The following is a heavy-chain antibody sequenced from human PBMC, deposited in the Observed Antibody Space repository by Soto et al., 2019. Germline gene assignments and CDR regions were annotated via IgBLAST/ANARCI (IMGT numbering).Heavy chain of an antibody. CDR2: IYYSGST. D-gene: IGHD2-15*01. J-gene: IGHJ2*01. CDR1: GGSISSSSYY. V-gene: IGHV4-39*01. Sequence: QLQLQESGPGLVKPSETLSLTCTVSGGSISSSSYYWGWIRQPPGKGLEWFGSIYYSGSTYYTPSLKSRVTISVDTSKNQFSLKRSSVTAADTAVYYCAILRGGAGPGYFDLWGRGTLVTVSS. CDR3: AILRGGAGPGYFDL.